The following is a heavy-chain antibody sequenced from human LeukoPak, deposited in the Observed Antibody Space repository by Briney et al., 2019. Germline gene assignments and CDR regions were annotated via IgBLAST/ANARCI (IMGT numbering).Heavy chain of an antibody. CDR1: GDSISSDGYY. J-gene: IGHJ4*02. V-gene: IGHV4-30-4*07. CDR3: VRGVGGEYFYFDR. CDR2: IYHSGAA. Sequence: SETLSLTCGVSGDSISSDGYYWGWLRQPPGTGLEWVGYIYHSGAAYHNPSNKSRIILSDNTNNNQFSLRLRSVTAADTAVYYCVRGVGGEYFYFDRWGQGALVTVSA. D-gene: IGHD1-26*01.